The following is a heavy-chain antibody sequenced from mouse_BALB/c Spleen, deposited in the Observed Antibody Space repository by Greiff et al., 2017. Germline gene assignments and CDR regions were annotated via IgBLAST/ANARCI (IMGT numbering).Heavy chain of an antibody. CDR2: IRNKANGYTT. CDR3: ARDMPMGGFAY. V-gene: IGHV7-3*02. Sequence: EVKLVESGGGLVQPGGSLRLSCATSGFTFTDYYMSWVRQPPGKALEWLGFIRNKANGYTTEYSAYVKGRFTISRDNSQSILYLQMNTLRAEDSATYYCARDMPMGGFAYWGQGTLVTVS. CDR1: GFTFTDYY. J-gene: IGHJ3*01. D-gene: IGHD2-3*01.